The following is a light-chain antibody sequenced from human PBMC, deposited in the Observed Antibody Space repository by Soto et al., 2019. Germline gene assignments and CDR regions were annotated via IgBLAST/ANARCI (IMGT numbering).Light chain of an antibody. J-gene: IGKJ3*01. V-gene: IGKV1-33*01. CDR3: QLGFT. Sequence: DIQMTQSPSSLSASVGDRVTITCQASQDISNYLNWYQQKPGKAPKLLIYDASNLETGVPSRFSGSGSGTDFTFNISSLQPEDNATYYCQLGFTFGPGTKVDIK. CDR1: QDISNY. CDR2: DAS.